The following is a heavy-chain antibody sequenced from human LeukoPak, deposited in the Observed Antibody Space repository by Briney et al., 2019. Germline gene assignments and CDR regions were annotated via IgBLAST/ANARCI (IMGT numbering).Heavy chain of an antibody. CDR2: ISSRDNTI. Sequence: GGSLRLSCAASGFTFSIYSLNWVRQAPGKGLEWVSYISSRDNTIYNADSVKGRFTISRDNAKNSLYLQMNSLGAEDTAVYYCARETAWSIDYWGQGNLVTVSS. V-gene: IGHV3-48*01. CDR3: ARETAWSIDY. CDR1: GFTFSIYS. J-gene: IGHJ4*02. D-gene: IGHD3-3*01.